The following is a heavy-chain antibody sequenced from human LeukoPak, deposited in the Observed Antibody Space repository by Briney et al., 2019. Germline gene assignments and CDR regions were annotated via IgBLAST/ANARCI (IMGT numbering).Heavy chain of an antibody. CDR1: GGSFSGYY. J-gene: IGHJ5*02. V-gene: IGHV4-34*01. Sequence: SETLSLTCAVYGGSFSGYYWSWIRQPPGKELEWIGEINHSGSTNYNPSLKSRVTISVDTSKNQFSLKLSSVTAADTAVYYCARFGSTSYYLKDWFDPWGQGTLVTVSS. CDR3: ARFGSTSYYLKDWFDP. CDR2: INHSGST. D-gene: IGHD2-2*01.